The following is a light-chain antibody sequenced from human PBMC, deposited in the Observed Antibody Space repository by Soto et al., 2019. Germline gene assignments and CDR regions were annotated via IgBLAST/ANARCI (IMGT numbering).Light chain of an antibody. Sequence: DIHMTQSPSSLSASVRDRVTISSGARQSISSYLNWYQQKPGKAPKLLIYATSSLQSGVPPRFSGSGSGTEFTLTISSLQPDDVETYYCQQYNSYFQTFGQGTKVDIK. CDR1: QSISSY. V-gene: IGKV1-39*01. J-gene: IGKJ1*01. CDR3: QQYNSYFQT. CDR2: ATS.